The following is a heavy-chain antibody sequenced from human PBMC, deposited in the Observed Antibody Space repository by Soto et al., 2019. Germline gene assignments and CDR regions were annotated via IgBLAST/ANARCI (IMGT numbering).Heavy chain of an antibody. V-gene: IGHV3-23*01. CDR3: AKAGDIVVVPAEYYFDY. Sequence: PGGSLRLSCAASGFTFSSYAMSWVRQAPGKGLEWVSAISGSGGSTYYADSVKGRFTISRDNSENTLYLQMNSLRAEDTAVYYCAKAGDIVVVPAEYYFDYWGQGTLVTVSS. D-gene: IGHD2-2*01. CDR2: ISGSGGST. CDR1: GFTFSSYA. J-gene: IGHJ4*02.